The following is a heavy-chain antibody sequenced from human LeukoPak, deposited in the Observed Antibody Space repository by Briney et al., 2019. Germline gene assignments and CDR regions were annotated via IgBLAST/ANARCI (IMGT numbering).Heavy chain of an antibody. CDR3: AKDGWAVTTAREQYFDL. V-gene: IGHV3-23*01. D-gene: IGHD4-17*01. CDR1: GFTFSSYA. J-gene: IGHJ2*01. Sequence: GGSLRLSCAASGFTFSSYAMSWVRQAPGKGLEWVSAISGSGGSTYYADSVKGRFTISRDNSKNTLYLQMNSLRAEDTAVYYCAKDGWAVTTAREQYFDLWGRGTLVTVSS. CDR2: ISGSGGST.